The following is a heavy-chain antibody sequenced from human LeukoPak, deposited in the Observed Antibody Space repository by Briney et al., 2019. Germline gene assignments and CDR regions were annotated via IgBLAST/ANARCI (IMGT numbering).Heavy chain of an antibody. D-gene: IGHD2-15*01. CDR2: ISGSGGST. Sequence: PGGSLRLSCAASGFTFSSYAMSWVRQAPGKGLEWVSAISGSGGSTYYADSVKGRFTISGDNSKNTLYLQMNSLRAEDTAVYYCAKALAATYYFDYWGQGTLVTVSS. J-gene: IGHJ4*02. CDR1: GFTFSSYA. V-gene: IGHV3-23*01. CDR3: AKALAATYYFDY.